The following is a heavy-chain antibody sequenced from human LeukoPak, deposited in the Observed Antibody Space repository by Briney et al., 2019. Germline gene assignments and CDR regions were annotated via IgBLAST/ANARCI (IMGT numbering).Heavy chain of an antibody. V-gene: IGHV4-34*01. J-gene: IGHJ4*02. CDR1: GGSFSGYY. CDR2: INHSGST. CDR3: ARGGYYDILTGYYRPGVFDY. D-gene: IGHD3-9*01. Sequence: SETLSLTCAVYGGSFSGYYWSWIRQPPGKGLEWIGEINHSGSTNYNPSLRSRVTISVDTSKNQFSLKLCSVTAADTAVYYCARGGYYDILTGYYRPGVFDYWGQGTLVTVSS.